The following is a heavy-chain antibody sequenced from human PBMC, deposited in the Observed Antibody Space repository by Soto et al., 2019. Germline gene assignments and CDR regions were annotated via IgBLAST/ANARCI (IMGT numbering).Heavy chain of an antibody. V-gene: IGHV3-33*01. J-gene: IGHJ6*02. CDR3: ATDEIQLDRRPSYGMDV. CDR2: IWYDGGSK. D-gene: IGHD1-1*01. Sequence: QMQLVESGGGLVQPGRSLRLSCVASGFKFSNYGMHWVRQAPGKGLEWVAVIWYDGGSKFYADSVKGRFTISTDNTRNTLFLQMTSLRADDTAVYYCATDEIQLDRRPSYGMDVWGQGTTVSVSS. CDR1: GFKFSNYG.